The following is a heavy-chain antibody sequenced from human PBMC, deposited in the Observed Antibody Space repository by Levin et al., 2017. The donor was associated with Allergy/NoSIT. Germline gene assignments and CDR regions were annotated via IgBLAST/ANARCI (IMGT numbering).Heavy chain of an antibody. CDR3: ARIRTYGDYEGLNFDY. CDR2: IYYSGST. Sequence: SETLSLTCTVSGGSVSSGSYYWSWIRQPPGKGLEWIGYIYYSGSTNYNPSLKSRVTISVDTSKNQFSLKLSSVTAADTAVYYCARIRTYGDYEGLNFDYWGQGTLVTVSS. D-gene: IGHD4-17*01. CDR1: GGSVSSGSYY. J-gene: IGHJ4*02. V-gene: IGHV4-61*01.